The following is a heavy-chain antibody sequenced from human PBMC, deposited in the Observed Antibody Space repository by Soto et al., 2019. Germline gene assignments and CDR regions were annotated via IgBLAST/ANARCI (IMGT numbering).Heavy chain of an antibody. D-gene: IGHD6-19*01. V-gene: IGHV3-23*01. CDR3: VGSGWYGPETQFDY. Sequence: GGSLRLSCAASGFTFSSYAMSWVRQAPGKGLEWVSAISGSGGSTYYADSVKGRFTISRDNSKNTLYLQMNSLRAEDTAVYYCVGSGWYGPETQFDYWGQGTLVTVSS. CDR1: GFTFSSYA. J-gene: IGHJ4*02. CDR2: ISGSGGST.